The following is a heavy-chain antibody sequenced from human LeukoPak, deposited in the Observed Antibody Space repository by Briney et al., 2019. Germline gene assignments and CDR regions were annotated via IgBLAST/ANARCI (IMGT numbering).Heavy chain of an antibody. CDR2: ICYSGST. CDR3: ARFVVVPAAMRSFDY. CDR1: GGSISSSSYC. D-gene: IGHD2-2*01. J-gene: IGHJ4*02. Sequence: SETLSLTCTVSGGSISSSSYCWGWIRQPPGKGLEWIGSICYSGSTFYNPSLKSRVTLSVDTSKNQFSLKLSSVTAADTAVYYCARFVVVPAAMRSFDYWGQGSLVTVSS. V-gene: IGHV4-39*01.